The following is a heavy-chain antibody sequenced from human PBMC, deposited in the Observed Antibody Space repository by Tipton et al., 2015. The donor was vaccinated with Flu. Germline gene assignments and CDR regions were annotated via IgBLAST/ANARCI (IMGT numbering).Heavy chain of an antibody. CDR3: VRALDD. CDR2: IKQDGSEK. J-gene: IGHJ4*02. CDR1: GFTFSNYW. V-gene: IGHV3-7*04. Sequence: SLRLSCAASGFTFSNYWMNWVRQAPGKGLEWVASIKQDGSEKYYVDSVKGRFTISRDNAKNSLYLQMNGLRAEDTAMYYCVRALDDWGQGTLVTVSS.